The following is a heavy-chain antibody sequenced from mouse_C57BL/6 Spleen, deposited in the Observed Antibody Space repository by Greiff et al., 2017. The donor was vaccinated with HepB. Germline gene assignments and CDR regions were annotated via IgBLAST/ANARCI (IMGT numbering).Heavy chain of an antibody. Sequence: EVKLVESGEGLVKPGGSLKLSCAASGFTFSSYAMSWVRQTPEKRLEWVAYISSGGDYIYYADTVKGRFTISRDNARNTLYLQMSSLKSEDTAMYYCTRADYYGSSYWYFDVWGTGTTVTVSS. CDR3: TRADYYGSSYWYFDV. CDR2: ISSGGDYI. V-gene: IGHV5-9-1*02. J-gene: IGHJ1*03. D-gene: IGHD1-1*01. CDR1: GFTFSSYA.